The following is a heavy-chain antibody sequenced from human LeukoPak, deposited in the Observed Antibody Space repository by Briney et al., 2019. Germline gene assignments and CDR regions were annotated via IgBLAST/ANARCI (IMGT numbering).Heavy chain of an antibody. CDR3: ARVYYDSSGYYGFDY. CDR2: MNLNSGNT. Sequence: ASVKVSCKASRYTFTSYDINWVRQATGQGLEWMGWMNLNSGNTGYAQKFQGRVTMTRNTSISTAYMELSSLRSEDTAVYYCARVYYDSSGYYGFDYWGQGTLVTVSS. CDR1: RYTFTSYD. V-gene: IGHV1-8*01. J-gene: IGHJ4*02. D-gene: IGHD3-22*01.